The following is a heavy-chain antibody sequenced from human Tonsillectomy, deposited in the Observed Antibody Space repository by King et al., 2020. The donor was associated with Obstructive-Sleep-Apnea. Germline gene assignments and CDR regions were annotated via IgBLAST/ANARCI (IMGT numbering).Heavy chain of an antibody. CDR3: ARGGGWYFPCDY. Sequence: VQLVESGGGLVQPGRSLRLNCTTSGFTFGDYAMSWFRQAPGKGLEWVGFIRSKAYGGTSEYAASVKGRFIISRDDSKNIAYLQMNSLKTEDTAVYFCARGGGWYFPCDYWGQGTLVSASS. CDR2: IRSKAYGGTS. V-gene: IGHV3-49*03. D-gene: IGHD6-19*01. CDR1: GFTFGDYA. J-gene: IGHJ4*02.